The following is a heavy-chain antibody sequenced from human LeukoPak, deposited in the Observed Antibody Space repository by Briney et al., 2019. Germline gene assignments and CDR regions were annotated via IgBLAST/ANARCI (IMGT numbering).Heavy chain of an antibody. CDR2: IYHGGST. V-gene: IGHV4-38-2*02. Sequence: SETLSLTCAVSGYSISSGYYWGWIRQPPGKGLEWIGNIYHGGSTCYNPSLKSRVTISVDTSKNQFSLKLSSVTAADTAVYYCAREVLGGNDDCAAVDYWGHGTLVTVSS. CDR1: GYSISSGYY. CDR3: AREVLGGNDDCAAVDY. D-gene: IGHD4-23*01. J-gene: IGHJ4*01.